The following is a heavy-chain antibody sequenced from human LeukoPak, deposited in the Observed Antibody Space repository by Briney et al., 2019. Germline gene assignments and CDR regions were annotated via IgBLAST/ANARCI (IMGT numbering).Heavy chain of an antibody. Sequence: GGSLRLSCAASGFTFSDYYMSWIRQAPGKGLEWVANIKQDGSEKYYVDSVKGRFTISRDNAKNSLYLQMNSLRAEDTAVYYCASEIRTTYCGGDCYSDYFDYWGQGTLVTVSS. CDR2: IKQDGSEK. CDR3: ASEIRTTYCGGDCYSDYFDY. J-gene: IGHJ4*02. D-gene: IGHD2-21*02. CDR1: GFTFSDYY. V-gene: IGHV3-7*01.